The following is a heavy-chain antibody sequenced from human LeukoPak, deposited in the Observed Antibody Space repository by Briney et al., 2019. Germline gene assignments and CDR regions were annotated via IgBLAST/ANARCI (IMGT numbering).Heavy chain of an antibody. J-gene: IGHJ4*02. CDR1: GFTFRSYA. CDR3: ATQEGYDSGWYYFDY. Sequence: PGKSLRLSCAASGFTFRSYAMSWVRQAPGKGLEWVSAISGSGGNTYYADSVKGRFTISRDNSKNTLYLQMDSLRAEDTAVYYCATQEGYDSGWYYFDYWGQGTLVTVSS. CDR2: ISGSGGNT. D-gene: IGHD6-19*01. V-gene: IGHV3-23*01.